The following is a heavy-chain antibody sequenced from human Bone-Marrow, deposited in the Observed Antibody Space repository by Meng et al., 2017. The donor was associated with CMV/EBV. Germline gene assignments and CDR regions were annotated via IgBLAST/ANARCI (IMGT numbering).Heavy chain of an antibody. V-gene: IGHV1-8*03. CDR3: ARGTSTYYDFWSGYSGWYYGMDV. Sequence: ASVKVSCKASGYTFTSYDINWVRQATGQGLEWMGWMNPNSGNTGYAQKFQGRVTITRNTSISTAYMELSSLRSEDTAVYYCARGTSTYYDFWSGYSGWYYGMDVWGQGTTVTVSS. CDR1: GYTFTSYD. J-gene: IGHJ6*02. CDR2: MNPNSGNT. D-gene: IGHD3-3*01.